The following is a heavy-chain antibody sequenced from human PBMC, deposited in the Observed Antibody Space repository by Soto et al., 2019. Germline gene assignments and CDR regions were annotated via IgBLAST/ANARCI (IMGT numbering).Heavy chain of an antibody. D-gene: IGHD3-16*02. CDR1: GGSISSSNW. J-gene: IGHJ4*02. V-gene: IGHV4-4*02. Sequence: QVQLQESGPGLVKPSGTLSLTCAVSGGSISSSNWWGWVRQPPGKGLEWIGEIYHSGSTNYNPSLESRVTISVDMSKTQCSLKLSSVTAGDTAVYYCAREMNDYVWGSYRPAEYYFDYWGQGSLVTVFS. CDR2: IYHSGST. CDR3: AREMNDYVWGSYRPAEYYFDY.